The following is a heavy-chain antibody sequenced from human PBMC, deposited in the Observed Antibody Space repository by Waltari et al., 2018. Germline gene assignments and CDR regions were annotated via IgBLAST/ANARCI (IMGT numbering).Heavy chain of an antibody. CDR1: GINFSHYA. V-gene: IGHV3-23*01. Sequence: EEQLLESGGGLVQPGGSLRISWAASGINFSHYAITWFRQAPGKGLEWVAIIGIATDNPYEADSVKGRFTISRDNSRDTLHLQMNSLRVEDTAVYYCAKGVGYCSAGTCYRYFDPWGQGTQVTVSS. CDR2: IGIATDNP. D-gene: IGHD2-15*01. J-gene: IGHJ5*02. CDR3: AKGVGYCSAGTCYRYFDP.